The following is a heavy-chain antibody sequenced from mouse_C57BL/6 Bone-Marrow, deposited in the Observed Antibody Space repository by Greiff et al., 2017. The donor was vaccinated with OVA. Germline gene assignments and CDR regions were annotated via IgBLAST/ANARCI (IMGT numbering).Heavy chain of an antibody. CDR1: GFTFSNYW. Sequence: EVMLVESGGGLVQPGGSMKLSCVASGFTFSNYWMNWVRQSPEKGLEWVAQIRLKSDNYATHYAESVKGRFTISRDDSKSSVYLQMNNLRAEDTGIYYCKSTMITTWYFDVWGTGTTVTVSS. V-gene: IGHV6-3*01. J-gene: IGHJ1*03. CDR2: IRLKSDNYAT. CDR3: KSTMITTWYFDV. D-gene: IGHD2-4*01.